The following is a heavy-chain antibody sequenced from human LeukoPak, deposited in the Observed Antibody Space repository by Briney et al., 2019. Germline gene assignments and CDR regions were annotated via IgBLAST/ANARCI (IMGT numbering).Heavy chain of an antibody. Sequence: GGSLRLSCAASGFTFDDYAMHWVRQAPGKGLEWVSGISWNSGTISYADSVKGRFTISRDTAKNSLYLQLNSLRAEDTAVYYCARDPYSGSYSDYYYYYMDVWGKGTTVTVSS. J-gene: IGHJ6*03. CDR3: ARDPYSGSYSDYYYYYMDV. V-gene: IGHV3-9*01. D-gene: IGHD1-26*01. CDR2: ISWNSGTI. CDR1: GFTFDDYA.